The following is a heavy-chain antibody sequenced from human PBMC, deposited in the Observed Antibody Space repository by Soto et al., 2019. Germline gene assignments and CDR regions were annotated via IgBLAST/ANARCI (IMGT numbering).Heavy chain of an antibody. J-gene: IGHJ4*02. Sequence: QVQLEESGGGVVQPGRSLRLSCAASGFSFTSYGMHWFRQSPGKGLEWVAVISYDGGNKYYADSVKGRFTISRDTSHNTLYLQMNTLKPEDTAVYYCVKDQTLDCWGQGTLVTVSS. CDR2: ISYDGGNK. CDR3: VKDQTLDC. CDR1: GFSFTSYG. V-gene: IGHV3-30*18.